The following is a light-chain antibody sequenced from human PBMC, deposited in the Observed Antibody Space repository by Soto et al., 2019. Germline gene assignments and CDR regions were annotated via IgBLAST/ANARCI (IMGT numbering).Light chain of an antibody. CDR1: QSVSSSF. V-gene: IGKV3-20*01. J-gene: IGKJ1*01. Sequence: EIVLTQSPGTLSLSPGERATLSCRASQSVSSSFLAWYQQKPGQAPRLRIYGASSRATGIPDRFSGSGSGTDFTLTISRLEPEDFAVYYCQQYDTSPWTFGQGTKVEIK. CDR3: QQYDTSPWT. CDR2: GAS.